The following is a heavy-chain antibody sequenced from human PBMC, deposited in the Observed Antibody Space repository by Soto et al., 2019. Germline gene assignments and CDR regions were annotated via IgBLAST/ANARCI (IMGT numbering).Heavy chain of an antibody. V-gene: IGHV3-13*01. Sequence: GGSLRLSCAASGFTFSSYDMHWVRQATGKGLEWVSAIGTAGDTYYPGSVKGRFTISRENAKNSLYLQMNSLRAGDTAVYYCARAEKDDFWSGPTLDYYYYYMDVWGKGTTVTVSS. D-gene: IGHD3-3*01. CDR1: GFTFSSYD. CDR3: ARAEKDDFWSGPTLDYYYYYMDV. CDR2: IGTAGDT. J-gene: IGHJ6*03.